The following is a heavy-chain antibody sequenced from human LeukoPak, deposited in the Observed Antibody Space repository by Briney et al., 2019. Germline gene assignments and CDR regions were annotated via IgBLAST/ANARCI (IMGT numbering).Heavy chain of an antibody. CDR1: GYTFTGYY. CDR2: INPISGGT. D-gene: IGHD2-15*01. V-gene: IGHV1-2*02. Sequence: GASVKVSCKASGYTFTGYYLRCGPEAPGQGLGCRGWINPISGGTDYAQKLQGSVTMTRDASISTAYMELSRLRSDDTAVYYCARGYCSGGSCYRYNWFDPWGQGTLVTVSS. CDR3: ARGYCSGGSCYRYNWFDP. J-gene: IGHJ5*02.